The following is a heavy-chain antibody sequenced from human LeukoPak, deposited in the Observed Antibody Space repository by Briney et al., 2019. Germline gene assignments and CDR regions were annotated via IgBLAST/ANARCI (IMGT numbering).Heavy chain of an antibody. D-gene: IGHD3-3*01. Sequence: PSDTLSLTCGVSGGSISSTNWWSWVRQPPGKGLEWIGEIYHSGTTNYNPSLESRVTISVDKSKNQFSLKLTSVTAADTAVYYCARLKVVIIRPYYYYYYMDVWGKGTTVTVSS. CDR2: IYHSGTT. CDR1: GGSISSTNW. J-gene: IGHJ6*03. V-gene: IGHV4-4*02. CDR3: ARLKVVIIRPYYYYYYMDV.